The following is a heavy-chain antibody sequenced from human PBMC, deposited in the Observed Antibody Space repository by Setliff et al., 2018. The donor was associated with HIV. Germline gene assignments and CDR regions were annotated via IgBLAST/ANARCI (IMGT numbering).Heavy chain of an antibody. Sequence: PGGSLRLSCAASGFSFSSYSMSWVRQAPGKGLEWVSGISGSAAGTYYADSAKGRFTISRDNSQNTLYLQMKSLKAEDTAVYYCASCSGNWPYEVGEIWGQGTMVTVSS. D-gene: IGHD2-15*01. V-gene: IGHV3-23*01. CDR1: GFSFSSYS. CDR2: ISGSAAGT. CDR3: ASCSGNWPYEVGEI. J-gene: IGHJ3*02.